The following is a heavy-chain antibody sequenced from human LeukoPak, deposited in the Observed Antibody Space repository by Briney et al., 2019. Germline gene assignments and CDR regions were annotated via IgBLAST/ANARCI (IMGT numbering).Heavy chain of an antibody. J-gene: IGHJ4*02. CDR2: ISSSSGTI. CDR1: GFTFSSYS. D-gene: IGHD3-22*01. V-gene: IGHV3-48*02. CDR3: ARDLNLYDSSGYYPR. Sequence: GGSLRLSCASSGFTFSSYSMNWVRQAPGKGLEWVSYISSSSGTIYYADSVKGRFTISRDNAENSLYLQMNSLRDEDTAVYYCARDLNLYDSSGYYPRWGQGTLVTVSS.